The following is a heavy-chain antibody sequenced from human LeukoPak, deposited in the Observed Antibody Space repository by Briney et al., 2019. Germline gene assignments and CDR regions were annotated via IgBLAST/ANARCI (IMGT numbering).Heavy chain of an antibody. V-gene: IGHV1-69*05. CDR2: IIPIFGTA. CDR3: ARDGNYVNSSGYYYFDY. D-gene: IGHD3-22*01. J-gene: IGHJ4*02. Sequence: SVKVSCKASGGTFSSYAISWVRQAPGQGLEWMGGIIPIFGTANYAQQFQGRATITTDESTSTAYMELSSLRSEDTVVYYCARDGNYVNSSGYYYFDYWGQGTLVTVSS. CDR1: GGTFSSYA.